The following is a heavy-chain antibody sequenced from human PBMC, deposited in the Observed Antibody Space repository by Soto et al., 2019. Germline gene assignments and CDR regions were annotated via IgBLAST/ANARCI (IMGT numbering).Heavy chain of an antibody. D-gene: IGHD2-2*01. J-gene: IGHJ6*02. CDR2: TIPIFATA. CDR1: GGTFSSYA. V-gene: IGHV1-69*01. CDR3: ARTYCSSTSCPYYYGMDV. Sequence: QVQLVQSGAEVKKPGSSVKVSCKASGGTFSSYAISWVRQAPGQGLEWMGGTIPIFATANYAQKFQDRVTITADESTSTAYMELSSLRSEDTAVYYCARTYCSSTSCPYYYGMDVWGHGTTVTVSS.